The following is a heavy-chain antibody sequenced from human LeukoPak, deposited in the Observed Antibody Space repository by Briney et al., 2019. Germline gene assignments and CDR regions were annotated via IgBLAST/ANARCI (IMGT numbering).Heavy chain of an antibody. CDR2: IKQDGSEK. V-gene: IGHV3-7*01. CDR1: GFTFSNYW. Sequence: GGSLRLSCAASGFTFSNYWMSWVRQAPGKGLEWVANIKQDGSEKKYVDSVKGRLTISRDNAKNSLYLQMNSLRVEDTAVYYCVRDSLVGYGHRYFDCWGQGTLVTVSS. CDR3: VRDSLVGYGHRYFDC. D-gene: IGHD5-18*01. J-gene: IGHJ4*02.